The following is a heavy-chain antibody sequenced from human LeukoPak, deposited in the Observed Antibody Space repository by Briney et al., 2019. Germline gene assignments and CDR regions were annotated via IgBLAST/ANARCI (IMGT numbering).Heavy chain of an antibody. D-gene: IGHD3-10*01. CDR1: GFTFSSYE. J-gene: IGHJ6*03. CDR3: ARETYYYGSGSYFELLYYYYYMDV. Sequence: GGSLRLSCAASGFTFSSYEMNWVRQAPGKGLEWVSYISSSGSTIYYADSVKGRFTISRDNAKNSLYLQMNSLRAEDTAVYYCARETYYYGSGSYFELLYYYYYMDVWAKGPRSPSP. V-gene: IGHV3-48*03. CDR2: ISSSGSTI.